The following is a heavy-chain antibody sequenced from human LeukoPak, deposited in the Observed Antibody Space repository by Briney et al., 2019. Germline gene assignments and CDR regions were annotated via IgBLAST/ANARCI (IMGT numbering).Heavy chain of an antibody. CDR2: VYYSGNT. V-gene: IGHV4-39*01. Sequence: SETLSLTCTVSGGSINSTTFYWGWIRQPPGKGLEWIGNVYYSGNTYYNPSLKSRVTISVNTSKNQFSLKLTSVTAADTAVYYCARSDTAMVRRDYYYGMDVWGQGTTVTVSS. CDR1: GGSINSTTFY. D-gene: IGHD5-18*01. CDR3: ARSDTAMVRRDYYYGMDV. J-gene: IGHJ6*02.